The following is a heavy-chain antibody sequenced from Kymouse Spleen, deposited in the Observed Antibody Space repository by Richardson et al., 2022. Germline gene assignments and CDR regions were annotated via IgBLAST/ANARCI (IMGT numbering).Heavy chain of an antibody. CDR1: GGSISSSSYY. J-gene: IGHJ4*02. V-gene: IGHV4-39*01. CDR2: IYYSGST. Sequence: QLQLQESGPGLVKPSETLSLTCTVSGGSISSSSYYWGWIRQPPGKGLEWIGSIYYSGSTYYNPSLKSRVTISVDTSKNQFSLKLSSVTAADTAVYYCARQGYNWNHVDYWGQGTLVTVSS. D-gene: IGHD1-20*01,IGHD1-7*01. CDR3: ARQGYNWNHVDY.